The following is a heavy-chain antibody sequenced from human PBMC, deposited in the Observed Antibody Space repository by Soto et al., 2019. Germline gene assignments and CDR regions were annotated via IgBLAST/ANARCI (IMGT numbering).Heavy chain of an antibody. J-gene: IGHJ5*02. V-gene: IGHV1-69*13. CDR3: ARKPIGGYCTNGVCWGFDP. D-gene: IGHD2-8*01. Sequence: SVKVSCKASGGTFSSYAISWVRQAPGQGLEWMGGIIPIFGTANYAQKFQGRVTITADESTSTAYMELSSLRSEDTAVYYCARKPIGGYCTNGVCWGFDPWGQGTLVTAPQ. CDR2: IIPIFGTA. CDR1: GGTFSSYA.